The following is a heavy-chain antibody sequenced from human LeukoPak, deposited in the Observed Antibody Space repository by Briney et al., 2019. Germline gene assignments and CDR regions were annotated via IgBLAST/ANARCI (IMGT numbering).Heavy chain of an antibody. CDR1: GGSISSYY. J-gene: IGHJ4*02. CDR2: IYYSGST. CDR3: AAVGGYSPFDY. D-gene: IGHD3-22*01. Sequence: SETPSLTCTVSGGSISSYYWSWIRQPPGKGLEWIGYIYYSGSTNYNPSLKSRVTISVDTSKNQFSLKLSSVTAADTAVYYCAAVGGYSPFDYWGQGTLVTVSS. V-gene: IGHV4-59*01.